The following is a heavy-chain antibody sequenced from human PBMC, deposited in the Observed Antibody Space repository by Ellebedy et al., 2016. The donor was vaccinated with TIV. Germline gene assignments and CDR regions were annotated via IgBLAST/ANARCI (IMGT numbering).Heavy chain of an antibody. D-gene: IGHD3-16*02. V-gene: IGHV5-51*01. CDR1: GYSFTSHW. Sequence: GESLKISCQGSGYSFTSHWIAWVRQMPGKGLEWMGIIYPGDSDIRYSPSFQGQVTISADKSISTAYLQWSSLKASDTAMYYCARAPEFGEVIGHPGYHGMDVWGQGTTVTVSS. J-gene: IGHJ6*02. CDR3: ARAPEFGEVIGHPGYHGMDV. CDR2: IYPGDSDI.